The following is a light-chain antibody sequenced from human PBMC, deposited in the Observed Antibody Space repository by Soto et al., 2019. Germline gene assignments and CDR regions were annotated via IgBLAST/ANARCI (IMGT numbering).Light chain of an antibody. CDR3: SSYAGSNYVI. V-gene: IGLV2-8*01. CDR2: EVN. Sequence: QPVLTQPPSASGSPGQSVTISCTGTSSDVGGYNYVSWYQQNPGKAPKLLIYEVNKRPSGVPDRFSGSKSDNTASLTVSGLQAEDEAYYYCSSYAGSNYVIFGGGTKVTVL. J-gene: IGLJ2*01. CDR1: SSDVGGYNY.